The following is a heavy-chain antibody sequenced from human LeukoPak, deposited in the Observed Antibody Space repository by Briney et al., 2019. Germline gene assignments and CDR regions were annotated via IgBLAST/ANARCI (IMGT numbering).Heavy chain of an antibody. J-gene: IGHJ4*02. CDR2: INPNSGGT. V-gene: IGHV1-2*02. D-gene: IGHD2-2*01. CDR1: GYTFTGFY. CDR3: ARTRPPCTSCLLLDY. Sequence: ASVKVSCKTFGYTFTGFYIHWLRQAPGQGLEWMGWINPNSGGTNYAQKFQGLVTLSRDTSITTAYMEFSRVTSDDTAVYYCARTRPPCTSCLLLDYWGQGTLVTVSS.